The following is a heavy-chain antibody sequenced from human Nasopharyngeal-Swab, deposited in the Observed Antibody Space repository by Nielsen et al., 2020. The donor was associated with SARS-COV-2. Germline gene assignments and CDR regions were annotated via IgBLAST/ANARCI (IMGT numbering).Heavy chain of an antibody. V-gene: IGHV1-69*06. CDR2: IYPMFGTA. CDR1: GGRFSSSA. D-gene: IGHD2-8*01. J-gene: IGHJ5*02. CDR3: ARAHPRSCTDGVCFRSQVYNWFDP. Sequence: SVKVSCKASGGRFSSSAITWVRQAPGQGLEGMGWIYPMFGTADYAQKIQGRVTITADRSTSTAYMEMNSLRSEDTAVYYCARAHPRSCTDGVCFRSQVYNWFDPWGQGTLVTVSS.